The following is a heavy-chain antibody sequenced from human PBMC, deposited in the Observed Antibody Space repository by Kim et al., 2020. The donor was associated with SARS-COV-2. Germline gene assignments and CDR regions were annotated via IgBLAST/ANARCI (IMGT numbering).Heavy chain of an antibody. CDR3: TRDDSFGMDV. V-gene: IGHV3-74*01. Sequence: TTDADYVKGRFTISRDNAGKTVYLQMNSLRAEDTAVYYCTRDDSFGMDVWGQRTTVTDSS. CDR2: T. J-gene: IGHJ6*02.